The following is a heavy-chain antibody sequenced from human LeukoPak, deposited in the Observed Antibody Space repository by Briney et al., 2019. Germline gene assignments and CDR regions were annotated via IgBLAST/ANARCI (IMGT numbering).Heavy chain of an antibody. CDR1: GFTVSSNY. D-gene: IGHD4-11*01. V-gene: IGHV3-66*01. CDR2: IYSGGST. Sequence: PGGSLRLSCAASGFTVSSNYMNWVRQAPGKGLEWVSAIYSGGSTYYADSVKGRFTVSRDNSENTLYLEMNSLKAEDTAVYYCARERTDYPPYYFDFWGQGTLVTVSS. CDR3: ARERTDYPPYYFDF. J-gene: IGHJ4*02.